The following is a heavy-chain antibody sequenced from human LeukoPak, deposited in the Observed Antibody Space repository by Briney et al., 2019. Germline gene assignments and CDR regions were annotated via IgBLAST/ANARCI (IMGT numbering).Heavy chain of an antibody. CDR3: ARHSYYYDSSGYTPYYYYYMDV. V-gene: IGHV5-51*01. CDR1: GYSFTSYW. D-gene: IGHD3-22*01. Sequence: GESLRISCKGSGYSFTSYWIGWVRQMPGKGLEWMGIIYPGDSDTRYSPSFQGQVTISADKSISTAYLQWSSLKASDTAMYYCARHSYYYDSSGYTPYYYYYMDVWGKGTTVTVSS. CDR2: IYPGDSDT. J-gene: IGHJ6*03.